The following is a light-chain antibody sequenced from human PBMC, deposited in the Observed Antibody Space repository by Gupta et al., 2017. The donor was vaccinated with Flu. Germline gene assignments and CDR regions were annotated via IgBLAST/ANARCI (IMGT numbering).Light chain of an antibody. CDR2: DDG. Sequence: GKTATITCGGNNIGSKSVHWYQQKPGRAPVLVVHDDGDRPSGIPERFSDSNSGNTATLTITRVEDGDEADYYCQVWDTTTDHVIFGGGTKLTVL. CDR3: QVWDTTTDHVI. V-gene: IGLV3-21*03. CDR1: NIGSKS. J-gene: IGLJ2*01.